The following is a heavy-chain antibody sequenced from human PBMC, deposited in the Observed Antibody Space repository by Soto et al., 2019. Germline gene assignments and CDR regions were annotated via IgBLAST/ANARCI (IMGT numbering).Heavy chain of an antibody. CDR2: IIPIFGTA. CDR1: EGTFSSYA. V-gene: IGHV1-69*01. J-gene: IGHJ6*02. CDR3: ARDIVGATYYYYYGMDV. Sequence: QVQLVQSAAEVKKPGSSVKVSCKASEGTFSSYAISWVRQAPGQGLEWMGGIIPIFGTANYAQKFQGRVTITADESTSTAYMELSSLRSEDTAVYYCARDIVGATYYYYYGMDVWGQGTTVTVSS. D-gene: IGHD1-26*01.